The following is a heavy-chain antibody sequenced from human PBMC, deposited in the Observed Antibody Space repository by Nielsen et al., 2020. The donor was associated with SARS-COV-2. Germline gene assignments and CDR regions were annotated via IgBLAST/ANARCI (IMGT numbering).Heavy chain of an antibody. J-gene: IGHJ6*02. CDR2: IGTAGDT. CDR3: ARDTAMDDGMDV. V-gene: IGHV3-13*04. Sequence: GESLKISCAASGFTFSSYDMHWVRQATGKGLEWVSAIGTAGDTYYPGSVKGRFTISRDNAKNSLYLQMNSLRAEDTAVYYCARDTAMDDGMDVWGQGTTVTVSS. CDR1: GFTFSSYD. D-gene: IGHD5-18*01.